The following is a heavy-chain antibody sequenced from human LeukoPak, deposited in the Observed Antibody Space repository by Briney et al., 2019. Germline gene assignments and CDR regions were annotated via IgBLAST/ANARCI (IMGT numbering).Heavy chain of an antibody. V-gene: IGHV4-34*01. CDR1: GFTFGSYA. CDR2: IHPSGST. CDR3: ARGGDAHKGGNY. Sequence: GSLRLSCVASGFTFGSYAMSWVRQAPGKGLEWIGEIHPSGSTSYNPSLKSRVTISVDTSKNQLSLKLSSVTAADTAVYFCARGGDAHKGGNYWGQGTLVTVSS. D-gene: IGHD5-24*01. J-gene: IGHJ4*02.